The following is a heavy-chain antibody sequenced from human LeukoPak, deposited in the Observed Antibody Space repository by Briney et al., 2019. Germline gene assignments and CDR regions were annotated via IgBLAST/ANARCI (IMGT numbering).Heavy chain of an antibody. V-gene: IGHV1-69-2*01. CDR2: VDPEYGET. J-gene: IGHJ6*03. D-gene: IGHD2-21*01. Sequence: GASVKVSCKVSGYTFTDYYMHWVQQAPGKGLGWMGLVDPEYGETRYAEKFQGRVTITADTSTDTAYMELSSLRSEDTAVYYCATSPCSILSGGFYYYYFMDVWGKGTTVTVSS. CDR3: ATSPCSILSGGFYYYYFMDV. CDR1: GYTFTDYY.